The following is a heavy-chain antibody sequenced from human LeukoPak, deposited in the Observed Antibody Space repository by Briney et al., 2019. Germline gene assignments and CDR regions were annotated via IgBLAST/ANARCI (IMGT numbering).Heavy chain of an antibody. J-gene: IGHJ4*02. D-gene: IGHD2-2*01. Sequence: PSETLSLTCAVYGGSFSGYYWSWIRQPPGKGLEWIGEINNSGSTNYNPSLKSRVTISVDTSKNQFSLQLSSVTAADTAVYYCARSFTGDSEHVTSSYPDLWGQGILVTVSS. CDR3: ARSFTGDSEHVTSSYPDL. V-gene: IGHV4-34*01. CDR2: INNSGST. CDR1: GGSFSGYY.